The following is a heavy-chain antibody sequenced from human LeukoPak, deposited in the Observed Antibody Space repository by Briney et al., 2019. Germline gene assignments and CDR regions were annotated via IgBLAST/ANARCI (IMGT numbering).Heavy chain of an antibody. CDR3: ARVDGHYYDSSGYWAYYYGMDV. Sequence: GGSLRLSCAASGFTVSSNYMSWVRQAPGKGLEWVSVIYSGGSTYYAGSVKGRFTISRDNSKNTLYLQMNSLRAEDTAVYYCARVDGHYYDSSGYWAYYYGMDVWGQGTTVTVSS. V-gene: IGHV3-53*05. CDR2: IYSGGST. D-gene: IGHD3-22*01. CDR1: GFTVSSNY. J-gene: IGHJ6*02.